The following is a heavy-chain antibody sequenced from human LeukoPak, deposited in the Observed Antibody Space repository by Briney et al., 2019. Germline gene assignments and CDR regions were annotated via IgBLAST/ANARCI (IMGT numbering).Heavy chain of an antibody. D-gene: IGHD3-9*01. V-gene: IGHV3-9*01. CDR2: ISWDSGGI. CDR3: AKEERDYDILTGYRREYYFDY. J-gene: IGHJ4*02. Sequence: GGSLRLSCAASGFTFDDYAMHWVRQPPGKGLEWVSGISWDSGGIGYADSVKGRFTISRDNAKNSPYLQMNSLRAEDTALYYCAKEERDYDILTGYRREYYFDYWGQGTLVTVSS. CDR1: GFTFDDYA.